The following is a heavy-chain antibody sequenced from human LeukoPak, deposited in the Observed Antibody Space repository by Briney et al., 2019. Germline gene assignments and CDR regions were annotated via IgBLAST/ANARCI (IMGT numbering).Heavy chain of an antibody. CDR1: GFTLSTYA. Sequence: GGSLRLSCAPSGFTLSTYAVSWVRQAPGGGLEWVSAISSSGGTTYYADSVKGRFSISRGNSKNTLYLRMNSLRAEDTAIYYCAKDRNAWPTNFDSWGQGTLVTVSA. CDR3: AKDRNAWPTNFDS. J-gene: IGHJ4*02. D-gene: IGHD5-24*01. V-gene: IGHV3-23*01. CDR2: ISSSGGTT.